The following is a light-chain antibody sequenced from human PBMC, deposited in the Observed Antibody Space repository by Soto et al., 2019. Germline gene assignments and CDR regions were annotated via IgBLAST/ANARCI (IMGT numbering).Light chain of an antibody. CDR1: SSDVGGYNY. J-gene: IGLJ2*01. CDR3: SSYTSSSTLDVV. Sequence: QSALTQPASVSGSPGQSITISCTGTSSDVGGYNYVSWYQQHPDKAPKLMIYDVSNRPSGVSNRFSGSKSGTTASLTISGLRAEVEADYYCSSYTSSSTLDVVFGGGTKLTVL. V-gene: IGLV2-14*01. CDR2: DVS.